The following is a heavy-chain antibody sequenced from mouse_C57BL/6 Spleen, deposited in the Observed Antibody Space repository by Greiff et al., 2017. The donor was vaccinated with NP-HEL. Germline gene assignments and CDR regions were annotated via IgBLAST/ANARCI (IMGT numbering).Heavy chain of an antibody. J-gene: IGHJ2*01. CDR2: ISYDGSN. D-gene: IGHD1-1*01. Sequence: EVQLQESGPGLVKPSQSLSLTCSVTGYSITSGYYWNWIRQFPGNKLEWMGYISYDGSNNYNPSLKNRISITRDTSKNQFFLKLNSVTTEDTATYYCARASDYYGSSYVDYWGQGTTLTVSS. CDR3: ARASDYYGSSYVDY. CDR1: GYSITSGYY. V-gene: IGHV3-6*01.